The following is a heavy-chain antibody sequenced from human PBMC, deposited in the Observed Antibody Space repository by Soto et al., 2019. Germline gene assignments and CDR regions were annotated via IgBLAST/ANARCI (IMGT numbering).Heavy chain of an antibody. Sequence: QVQLVQSGAEVKKPGASVKVSCTASGYTFIDYYMHWVRQAPGQGLEWMGWINPSSGGTHYAQKFQGRVAMTRDTSLSIVYMQLSRLKSDDTAMYYCPRDRGYDCPPAYCYAFSGLDVWGQGIRVPVSS. D-gene: IGHD2-15*01. CDR2: INPSSGGT. CDR1: GYTFIDYY. CDR3: PRDRGYDCPPAYCYAFSGLDV. J-gene: IGHJ6*02. V-gene: IGHV1-2*02.